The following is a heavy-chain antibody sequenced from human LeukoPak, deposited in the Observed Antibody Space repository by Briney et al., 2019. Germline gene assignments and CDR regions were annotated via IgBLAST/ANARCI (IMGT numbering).Heavy chain of an antibody. V-gene: IGHV3-23*01. CDR2: ISVSGSST. CDR1: GFTFSSYA. CDR3: ARHVVVTRSYYYYGMDV. Sequence: GGSLRLSCAASGFTFSSYAMSWVRQAPGKGLEWVSAISVSGSSTYYADSVKGRFTISRDNSKNTLSLQMNSLRAEDTAVYYCARHVVVTRSYYYYGMDVWGQGTTVTVSS. D-gene: IGHD2-21*02. J-gene: IGHJ6*02.